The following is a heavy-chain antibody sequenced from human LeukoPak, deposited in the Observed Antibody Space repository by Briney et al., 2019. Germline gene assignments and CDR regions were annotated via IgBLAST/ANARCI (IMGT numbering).Heavy chain of an antibody. CDR2: IRNKANGATT. D-gene: IGHD3-22*01. J-gene: IGHJ3*02. V-gene: IGHV3-49*04. Sequence: PGRSLRLSCTTSGFTLSDYAVSWVRQAPGKGLEWIGFIRNKANGATTEYAASVKGRFTISRDDSNSFAHLQMSSLKTEAMAVYFCSRFYSSGWARGAFDIWGQGTMVTVSS. CDR1: GFTLSDYA. CDR3: SRFYSSGWARGAFDI.